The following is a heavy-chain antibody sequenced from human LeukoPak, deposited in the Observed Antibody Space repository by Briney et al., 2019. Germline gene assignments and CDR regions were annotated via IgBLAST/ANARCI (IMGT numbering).Heavy chain of an antibody. CDR2: IYYSGST. D-gene: IGHD2-15*01. Sequence: PSETLSLTCTVSGGSISSYYWSWIRQPPGKGLEWIGYIYYSGSTNYNPSLKSRVTISVDTSKNQFSLKLSSVTAADTAVYYCASTYCSGGSCYWALDYWGQGTLVTVSS. CDR3: ASTYCSGGSCYWALDY. CDR1: GGSISSYY. V-gene: IGHV4-59*08. J-gene: IGHJ4*02.